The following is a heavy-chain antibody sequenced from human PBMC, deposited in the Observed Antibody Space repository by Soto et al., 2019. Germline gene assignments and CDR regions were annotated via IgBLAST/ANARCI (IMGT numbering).Heavy chain of an antibody. J-gene: IGHJ6*02. D-gene: IGHD5-18*01. Sequence: PGGSLRLSCAASGFTFSSYDMHWVRQATGKGLEWVSAIGTAGDTYYPGSVKGRFTISRENAKNSLYLQMNSLRAEDTAVYYCARDSTGYSFKGYYYYGMDVWGQGTTVTVSS. V-gene: IGHV3-13*01. CDR2: IGTAGDT. CDR3: ARDSTGYSFKGYYYYGMDV. CDR1: GFTFSSYD.